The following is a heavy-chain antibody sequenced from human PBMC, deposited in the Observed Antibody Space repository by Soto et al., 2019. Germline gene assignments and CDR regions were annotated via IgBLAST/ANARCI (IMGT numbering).Heavy chain of an antibody. V-gene: IGHV1-69*01. Sequence: QVQLVQSGPEVKKTGTSVKVSCKPSGGTFSSRAISWVRQAPGQGLEWMGGIIPVFGRVNYAEKFQDRVTITADESTGTVYMELSSLRSEDTALYYCANSRGGTFLGYHGMDIWGQGTTVSVSS. J-gene: IGHJ6*02. CDR2: IIPVFGRV. CDR3: ANSRGGTFLGYHGMDI. D-gene: IGHD3-16*01. CDR1: GGTFSSRA.